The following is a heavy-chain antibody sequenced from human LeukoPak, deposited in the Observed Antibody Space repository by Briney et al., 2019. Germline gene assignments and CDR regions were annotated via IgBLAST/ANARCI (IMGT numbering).Heavy chain of an antibody. J-gene: IGHJ6*02. CDR3: ATTPGAYYYYHMDV. D-gene: IGHD3-10*01. CDR2: ISDSGGRT. CDR1: GITLSNYG. Sequence: GGSLRLSCAVSGITLSNYGMSWVRQAPGKGLEWVAGISDSGGRTNYADSVKGRFTISRDNPKNTLYLQMNSLRAEDTAVYYCATTPGAYYYYHMDVWGQGTTVTVSS. V-gene: IGHV3-23*01.